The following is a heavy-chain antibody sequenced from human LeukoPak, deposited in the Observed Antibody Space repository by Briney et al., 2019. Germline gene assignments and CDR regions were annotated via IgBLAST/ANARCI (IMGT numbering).Heavy chain of an antibody. Sequence: GGSLRLSCAASGFTFSSYGMHWVRQAPGKGLEWVAVIWYDGSNKYYADSVKGRFTISRDNSKNTLYLQMNSLRAEDTAVYYCARDSGAYDILYYFDYWGQGTLVTVSS. J-gene: IGHJ4*02. CDR3: ARDSGAYDILYYFDY. V-gene: IGHV3-33*01. D-gene: IGHD3-9*01. CDR2: IWYDGSNK. CDR1: GFTFSSYG.